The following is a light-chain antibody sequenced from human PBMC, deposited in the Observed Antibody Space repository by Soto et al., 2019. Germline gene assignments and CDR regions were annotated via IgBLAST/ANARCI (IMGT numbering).Light chain of an antibody. J-gene: IGKJ5*01. V-gene: IGKV3-11*01. CDR1: QSVNRY. CDR3: QQRYNWPPLT. CDR2: DAS. Sequence: EIVLTQSPATLSLSPGERATLSCRASQSVNRYLAWYQQKPGQAPRLLIYDASSRATGIPARFSGSGSGTDYTLTIDSLEPEDSAVYYCQQRYNWPPLTFGHGTRLEI.